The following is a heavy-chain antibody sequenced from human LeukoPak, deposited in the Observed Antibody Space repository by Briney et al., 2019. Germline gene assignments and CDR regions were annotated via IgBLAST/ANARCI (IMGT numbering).Heavy chain of an antibody. V-gene: IGHV3-11*04. Sequence: GGSLRLSCAASGFTFSDYYMTWIRQAPGKGLEWVSFISGSGSTIYYADSVKGRFTISRDNAKNSLYLQMNSLRVEDTAVYYCAREPAAAENWGQGALVTVSS. CDR3: AREPAAAEN. D-gene: IGHD6-13*01. CDR1: GFTFSDYY. J-gene: IGHJ4*02. CDR2: ISGSGSTI.